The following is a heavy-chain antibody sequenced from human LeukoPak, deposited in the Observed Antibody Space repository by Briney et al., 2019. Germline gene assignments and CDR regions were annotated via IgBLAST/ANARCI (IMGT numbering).Heavy chain of an antibody. Sequence: GGSLRLSCVGSGFTFDEYAMHWVRQAPGKGLEWVSLISGDGSKTYYADSVKGGFTIYRDKNKNSLYMQMNSLRTEHTALYYCAKDRYCSSTSSPTDHWGQGTLVTVSS. CDR2: ISGDGSKT. J-gene: IGHJ4*02. CDR1: GFTFDEYA. V-gene: IGHV3-43*02. CDR3: AKDRYCSSTSSPTDH. D-gene: IGHD2-2*01.